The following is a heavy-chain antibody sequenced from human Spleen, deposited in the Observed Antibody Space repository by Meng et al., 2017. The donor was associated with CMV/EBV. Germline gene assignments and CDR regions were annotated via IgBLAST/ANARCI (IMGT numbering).Heavy chain of an antibody. Sequence: GGSLRLSCVASGFTFSNYEVKWVRQAPGKGLEWVSNIGSSISGIYYADSVKGRFTISRDTAKNSLYLQMNSLRAEDTAVYYCARESSGSYVLDVWGQGTTVTVSS. CDR1: GFTFSNYE. CDR3: ARESSGSYVLDV. V-gene: IGHV3-48*03. CDR2: IGSSISGI. D-gene: IGHD6-25*01. J-gene: IGHJ6*02.